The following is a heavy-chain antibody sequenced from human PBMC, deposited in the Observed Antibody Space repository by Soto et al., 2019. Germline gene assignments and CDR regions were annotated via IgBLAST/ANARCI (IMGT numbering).Heavy chain of an antibody. Sequence: EVQLVESGGGLVKPGGSLRVSCAVSGFTFSTYTMNWVRQAPGKGLEWVSSISSSSGYIYYAESVKGRFTISRDNAKNSLLLQMNSLRAEDTAVYFCARDSVRGSYAGYFDYWGQGTLVIVSS. CDR3: ARDSVRGSYAGYFDY. J-gene: IGHJ4*02. V-gene: IGHV3-21*02. D-gene: IGHD1-26*01. CDR2: ISSSSGYI. CDR1: GFTFSTYT.